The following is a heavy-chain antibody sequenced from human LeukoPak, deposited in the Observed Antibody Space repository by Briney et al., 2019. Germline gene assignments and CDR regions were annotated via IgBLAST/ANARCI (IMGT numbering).Heavy chain of an antibody. J-gene: IGHJ3*02. CDR1: GFTFDDYA. Sequence: PGRSLRLSCAASGFTFDDYAMHWVRQAPGKGLEWVSGISWNSGSIGYADSVKGRFTISRDNAKNSLYLQMNSLRAEDTALYYCAKGGIGDIYGSGSYEAFDIWGQGTMVTVSS. V-gene: IGHV3-9*01. CDR3: AKGGIGDIYGSGSYEAFDI. CDR2: ISWNSGSI. D-gene: IGHD3-10*01.